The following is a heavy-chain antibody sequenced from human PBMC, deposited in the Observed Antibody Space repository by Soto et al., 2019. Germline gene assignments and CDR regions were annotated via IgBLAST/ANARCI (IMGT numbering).Heavy chain of an antibody. J-gene: IGHJ4*02. CDR1: GGSISTSNW. CDR2: IYCTGST. Sequence: SETLSLTCAVSGGSISTSNWWSWVRQPPGKGLEWIGEIYCTGSTNYNPSLKSRLTISVDTSKNQFSLKLSSVTAADTAVYYCARRYGSCFDYWGQGTLVTVSS. CDR3: ARRYGSCFDY. D-gene: IGHD5-18*01. V-gene: IGHV4-4*02.